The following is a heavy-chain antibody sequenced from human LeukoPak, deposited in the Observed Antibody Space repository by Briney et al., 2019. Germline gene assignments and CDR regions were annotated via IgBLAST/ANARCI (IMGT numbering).Heavy chain of an antibody. CDR2: IKQDGSEK. CDR1: GFTFSDYY. D-gene: IGHD6-13*01. J-gene: IGHJ4*02. CDR3: AREGIAAAGFFFDY. Sequence: GGSLRLSCAASGFTFSDYYMSWIRQAPGKGLEWVANIKQDGSEKYYVDSVKGRFTISRDNAKNSLYLQMNSLRAEDTAVYYCAREGIAAAGFFFDYWGQGTLVTVSS. V-gene: IGHV3-7*01.